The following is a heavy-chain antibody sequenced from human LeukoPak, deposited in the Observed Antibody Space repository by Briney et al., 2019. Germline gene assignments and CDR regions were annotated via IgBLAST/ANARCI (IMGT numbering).Heavy chain of an antibody. V-gene: IGHV1-18*01. Sequence: ASVKVSCKASGYTFTSYGISWVRQAPGQGLEWMGWISAYNGNTNYAQKLQGRVTMTTDTSTSTAYMELRSLRSDDTAVYYCARGIRQWLANDAFDIWGQGTMVTVSS. CDR1: GYTFTSYG. J-gene: IGHJ3*02. CDR3: ARGIRQWLANDAFDI. CDR2: ISAYNGNT. D-gene: IGHD6-19*01.